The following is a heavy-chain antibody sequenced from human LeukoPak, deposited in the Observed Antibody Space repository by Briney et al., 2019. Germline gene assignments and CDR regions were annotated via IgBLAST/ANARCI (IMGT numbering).Heavy chain of an antibody. Sequence: GGSLRLSCAASGFTFSRHGMHWVRLAPGKGLEWVAFIVYDGSRQTYADSVKGRLGISRDNSKNMVWLQMNSLRAEDTAVYCCARFTGGDSSGYYESWGQGTLVTASS. CDR1: GFTFSRHG. J-gene: IGHJ4*02. D-gene: IGHD3-22*01. CDR2: IVYDGSRQ. V-gene: IGHV3-33*05. CDR3: ARFTGGDSSGYYES.